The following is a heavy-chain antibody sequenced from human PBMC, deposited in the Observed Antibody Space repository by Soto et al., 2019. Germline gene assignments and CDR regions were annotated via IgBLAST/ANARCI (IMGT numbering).Heavy chain of an antibody. CDR3: ARVRLGSSRSSDY. V-gene: IGHV3-72*01. D-gene: IGHD6-19*01. CDR2: IKNKANSYTT. CDR1: GFTFSDHY. J-gene: IGHJ4*02. Sequence: EVQLVESGGGLVQPEGSLRLSCAASGFTFSDHYMDWVRQAPGKGLEWVGRIKNKANSYTTEYAAPGKGRCIISRDDSKNSVFLQMNRLKPDDTAVYYGARVRLGSSRSSDYWRQGILVTVSS.